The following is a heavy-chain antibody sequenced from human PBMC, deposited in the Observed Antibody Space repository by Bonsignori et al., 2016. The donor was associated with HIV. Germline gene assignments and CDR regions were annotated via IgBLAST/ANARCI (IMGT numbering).Heavy chain of an antibody. CDR2: IRSKANNYAT. D-gene: IGHD5-18*01. CDR3: TVGVSYGREGRDY. J-gene: IGHJ4*02. Sequence: VRQAPGKGLEWVGHIRSKANNYATAYAASLKGRFTISRDDSKNTAYLQMNTLKTEDTAVYYCTVGVSYGREGRDYWGQGTLVTVSS. V-gene: IGHV3-73*01.